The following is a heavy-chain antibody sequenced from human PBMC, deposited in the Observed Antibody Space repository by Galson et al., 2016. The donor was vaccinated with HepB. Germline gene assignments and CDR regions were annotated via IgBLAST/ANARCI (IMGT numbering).Heavy chain of an antibody. J-gene: IGHJ6*04. CDR2: LNPNSGGT. CDR3: ARDRSRIQHLGRFHYYGMDV. CDR1: GYTFTGNY. Sequence: SVKVSCKASGYTFTGNYLHWVRQAPGQGLEWMGWLNPNSGGTNYAQRFQGRVTMTRDTSISTAYMELSRLRSDDSALYYCARDRSRIQHLGRFHYYGMDVWGKGTTVTVSS. V-gene: IGHV1-2*02. D-gene: IGHD5-18*01.